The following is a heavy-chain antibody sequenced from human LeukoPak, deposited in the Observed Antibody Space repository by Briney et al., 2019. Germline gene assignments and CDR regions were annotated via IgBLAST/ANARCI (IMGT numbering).Heavy chain of an antibody. J-gene: IGHJ5*02. D-gene: IGHD2-2*01. Sequence: SETLSLTCTVSGGSISSSSYYWGWIRQPPGKGLEWIGEIYHSGSTNYNPSLKSRVTISVDKSRNQFSLKLRSVTAADTAVYYCARSEDYASNWYGNWGQGTLVTVSS. CDR1: GGSISSSSYY. CDR3: ARSEDYASNWYGN. CDR2: IYHSGST. V-gene: IGHV4-39*07.